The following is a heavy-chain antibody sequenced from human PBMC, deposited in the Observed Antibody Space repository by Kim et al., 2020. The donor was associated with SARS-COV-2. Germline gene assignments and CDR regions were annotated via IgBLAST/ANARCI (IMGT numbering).Heavy chain of an antibody. CDR1: GGSISSGSYY. D-gene: IGHD2-15*01. CDR3: AREKGYCSGGSCYSPQDYYYYGMDV. V-gene: IGHV4-61*02. J-gene: IGHJ6*02. CDR2: IYTSGST. Sequence: SETLSLTCTVSGGSISSGSYYWSWIRQPAGKGLEWIGRIYTSGSTNYNPSLKSRVTISVDTSKNQFSLKLSSVTAADTAVYYCAREKGYCSGGSCYSPQDYYYYGMDVWGQGTTVTVSS.